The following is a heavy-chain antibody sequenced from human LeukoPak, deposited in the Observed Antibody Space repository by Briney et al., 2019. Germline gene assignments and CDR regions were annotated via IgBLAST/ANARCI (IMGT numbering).Heavy chain of an antibody. CDR3: ARLTGTTGFDY. D-gene: IGHD1-1*01. V-gene: IGHV3-7*01. Sequence: PGGSLRLSXAASGFPFSSYWMSWVRQAPGKGLEWVANIKQDGSDKYYVDSVKGRFTISRDNAKKSLYLQLNSLRADDTAVYYCARLTGTTGFDYWGQGTLVTVSS. J-gene: IGHJ4*02. CDR2: IKQDGSDK. CDR1: GFPFSSYW.